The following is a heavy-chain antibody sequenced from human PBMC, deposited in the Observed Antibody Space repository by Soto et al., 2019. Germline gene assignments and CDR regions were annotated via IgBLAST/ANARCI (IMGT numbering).Heavy chain of an antibody. V-gene: IGHV3-30-3*01. CDR1: GFTFSSYA. Sequence: ESGGGVVQPGRSLRLSCAASGFTFSSYAMHWVRQAPGKGLEWVAVISYDGSNKYYADSVKGRFTISRDNSKNTLYLQTNSLRAEDTAVYYCARVPGVAGGTMDLWYWGQGTLVTVSS. J-gene: IGHJ4*02. D-gene: IGHD6-19*01. CDR2: ISYDGSNK. CDR3: ARVPGVAGGTMDLWY.